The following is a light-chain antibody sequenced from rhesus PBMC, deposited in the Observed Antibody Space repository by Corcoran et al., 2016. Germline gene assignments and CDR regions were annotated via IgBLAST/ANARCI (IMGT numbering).Light chain of an antibody. CDR2: KAS. V-gene: IGKV1-22*01. CDR1: QGISSW. CDR3: LHYAVSPYS. J-gene: IGKJ2*01. Sequence: DIQMTQSPSSLSESVGDTVTITCRASQGISSWLAWYLQKPGKAPKLLINKASSLQSGVPSRFSGSGSGTYFTLTFLRLQSEDFATYYCLHYAVSPYSFGQGTKVEIK.